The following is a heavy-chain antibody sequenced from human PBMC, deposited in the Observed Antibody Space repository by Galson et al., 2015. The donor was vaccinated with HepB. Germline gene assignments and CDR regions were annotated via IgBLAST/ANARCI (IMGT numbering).Heavy chain of an antibody. V-gene: IGHV4-31*03. CDR1: GGSISSGGYY. CDR3: ATTGGKGQDDY. CDR2: IYYSGST. D-gene: IGHD3-16*01. J-gene: IGHJ4*02. Sequence: LSLTCTVSGGSISSGGYYWSWIRQHPGKDLEWIGYIYYSGSTYYNPSLKSRVTISVDTSKNQFSLKLSSVTAADTAVYYCATTGGKGQDDYWGQGTLVTVSS.